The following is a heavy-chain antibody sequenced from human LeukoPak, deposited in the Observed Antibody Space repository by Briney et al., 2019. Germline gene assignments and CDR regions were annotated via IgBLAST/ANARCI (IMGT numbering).Heavy chain of an antibody. CDR1: GGTFSSYA. J-gene: IGHJ5*02. V-gene: IGHV1-69*05. CDR3: ASYYYDSSGYQDWFDP. D-gene: IGHD3-22*01. Sequence: SVKVSCKASGGTFSSYAISWVRQAPGQGLEWMGGTIPIFGTANYAQKFQGRVTITTDESTSTAYMELSSLRSEDTAVYYCASYYYDSSGYQDWFDPWGQGTLVTVSS. CDR2: TIPIFGTA.